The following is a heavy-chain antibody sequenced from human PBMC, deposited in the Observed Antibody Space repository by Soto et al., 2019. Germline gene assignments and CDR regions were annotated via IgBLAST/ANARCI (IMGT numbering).Heavy chain of an antibody. CDR2: IFPRDFDV. D-gene: IGHD4-4*01. J-gene: IGHJ4*02. CDR1: GYTFTNYW. V-gene: IGHV5-51*01. CDR3: ARLASLLQPIDS. Sequence: PGASLKISCQTSGYTFTNYWIGWVRQMHGGGLEWLGLIFPRDFDVRYNPSLEGQVTISADRSTATGFLQWRSLEASDSALYFCARLASLLQPIDSWGQGTPVTVAS.